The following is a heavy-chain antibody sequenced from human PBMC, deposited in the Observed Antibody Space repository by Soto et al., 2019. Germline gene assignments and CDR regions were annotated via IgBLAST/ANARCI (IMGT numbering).Heavy chain of an antibody. CDR1: GGSINNYY. V-gene: IGHV4-59*12. Sequence: SETLSLTCTVSGGSINNYYWSCIRQPPGKGLEWIGDINYSGSTSYNPSLKSRVTISVDTSKNQFSLKLTSVTAADTAVYYCARDKITGLFDYWGQGTLVTVSS. CDR2: INYSGST. D-gene: IGHD2-8*02. CDR3: ARDKITGLFDY. J-gene: IGHJ4*02.